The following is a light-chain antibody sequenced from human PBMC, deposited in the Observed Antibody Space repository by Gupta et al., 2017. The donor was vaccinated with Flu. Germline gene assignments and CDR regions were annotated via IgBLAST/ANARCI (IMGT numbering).Light chain of an antibody. Sequence: SLLTQPPSVSGAPGQRVTIPCTGSSSNIGTGYDVHWYQHLPGTAPRLLIHGNKTRHSGVPDRFSASNSATSASLAITRLQAEDEADYYCQSEDSSLTAYVFGTGTKVTVL. CDR3: QSEDSSLTAYV. CDR1: SSNIGTGYD. J-gene: IGLJ1*01. CDR2: GNK. V-gene: IGLV1-40*01.